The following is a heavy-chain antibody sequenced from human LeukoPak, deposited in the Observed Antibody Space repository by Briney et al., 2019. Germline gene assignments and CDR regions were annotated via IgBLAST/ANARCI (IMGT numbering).Heavy chain of an antibody. Sequence: SETLSLTCNFSSEFFSGYYWGWIRQPPGKGLEWIGSIYYSGSTYYNPSLKSRVTISVDTSKNQFSLKLSSVTAADTAVYYCARTRYYYNSRSYGAPYYFDYWGQGTLVTVSS. V-gene: IGHV4-39*01. D-gene: IGHD3-10*01. CDR3: ARTRYYYNSRSYGAPYYFDY. CDR2: IYYSGST. CDR1: SEFFSGYY. J-gene: IGHJ4*02.